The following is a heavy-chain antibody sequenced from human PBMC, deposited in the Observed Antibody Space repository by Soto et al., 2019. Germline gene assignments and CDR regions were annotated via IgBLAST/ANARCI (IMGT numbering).Heavy chain of an antibody. J-gene: IGHJ4*02. Sequence: QVQLVQSGAEVKKPGSSVKVSCKASGGTFSSYTISWVRQAPGQGLEWMGRIIPILGIANYAQKFQGRVTITADKSTSTAYMELSSLRSEDTAVYYCARDAGYCSGGSCYTDYWGQGTLVTVSS. CDR3: ARDAGYCSGGSCYTDY. CDR2: IIPILGIA. CDR1: GGTFSSYT. V-gene: IGHV1-69*08. D-gene: IGHD2-15*01.